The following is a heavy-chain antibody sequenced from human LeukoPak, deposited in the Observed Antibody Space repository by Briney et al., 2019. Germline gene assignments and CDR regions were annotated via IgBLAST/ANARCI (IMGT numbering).Heavy chain of an antibody. CDR2: ISAYNGNT. Sequence: ASVKVSCTASGYTFTSYGISWVRQAPGQGLEWMGWISAYNGNTNYAQKLQGRVTMTTDTSTRTAYMELRSLRSDDTAVYYCARESYGDYGVGVDYWGQGTLVTVSP. J-gene: IGHJ4*02. CDR1: GYTFTSYG. D-gene: IGHD4-17*01. V-gene: IGHV1-18*01. CDR3: ARESYGDYGVGVDY.